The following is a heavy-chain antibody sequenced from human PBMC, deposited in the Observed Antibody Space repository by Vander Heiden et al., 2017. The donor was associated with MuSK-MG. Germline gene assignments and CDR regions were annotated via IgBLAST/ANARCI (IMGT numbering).Heavy chain of an antibody. CDR1: GFTFSSYA. J-gene: IGHJ4*02. CDR3: AKLPSRFLEWLRVDY. D-gene: IGHD3-3*01. V-gene: IGHV3-23*01. CDR2: ISGSGGST. Sequence: EVQLLESGGGLVQPGGSLRLSCAASGFTFSSYAMSWLRQAPGKGLEWVSAISGSGGSTYYADSVKGRFTIARDNSKNTLYLQMNSLRAEDTAVYYCAKLPSRFLEWLRVDYWGQGTLVTVSS.